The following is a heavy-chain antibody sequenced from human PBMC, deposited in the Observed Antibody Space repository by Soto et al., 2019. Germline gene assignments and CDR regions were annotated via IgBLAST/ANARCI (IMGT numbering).Heavy chain of an antibody. Sequence: QVQLVESGGGVVQPGRSLRLSCAASGFTFSTYSMHWVRQAPGKGLEWVAVLSYDVRNKFYADSVKGRFTISRDNAKNTLYLQMNSLRTEDTAVYYCAREHVAGYYNVLGYRGQGTLVTVSS. CDR3: AREHVAGYYNVLGY. V-gene: IGHV3-30*04. CDR1: GFTFSTYS. D-gene: IGHD3-9*01. J-gene: IGHJ4*02. CDR2: LSYDVRNK.